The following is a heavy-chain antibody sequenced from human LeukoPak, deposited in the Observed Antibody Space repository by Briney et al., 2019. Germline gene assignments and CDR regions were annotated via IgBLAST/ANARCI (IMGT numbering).Heavy chain of an antibody. CDR3: TREWELPGTDFDY. CDR1: GFTFGDYA. Sequence: PGGSLRLSCTASGFTFGDYAMDWFRQAPGKGLEWVGFIRSKAYGGTTEYAASVKGRFTISSDESKSIAYLQMNSLKTEDTAVYYCTREWELPGTDFDYWGQGTLVTVSS. V-gene: IGHV3-49*03. D-gene: IGHD1-26*01. CDR2: IRSKAYGGTT. J-gene: IGHJ4*02.